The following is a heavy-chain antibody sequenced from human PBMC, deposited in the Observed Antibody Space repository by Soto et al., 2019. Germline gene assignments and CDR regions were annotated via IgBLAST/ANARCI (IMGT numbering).Heavy chain of an antibody. Sequence: QVQLVQSGAEVKEPGASVKVSCKASGYTFTTYHLHWVRQAPGQGLEWMCIIYSSGGGTRYAQKSQVRLTMTSDTSTNTLYMELISLRSEDTAVYYCAKDRSNWAFDSWGQGTLVTVSS. CDR1: GYTFTTYH. D-gene: IGHD6-13*01. J-gene: IGHJ4*02. CDR2: IYSSGGGT. V-gene: IGHV1-46*01. CDR3: AKDRSNWAFDS.